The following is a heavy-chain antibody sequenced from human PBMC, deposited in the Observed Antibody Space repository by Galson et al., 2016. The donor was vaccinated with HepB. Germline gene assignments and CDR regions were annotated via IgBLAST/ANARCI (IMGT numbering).Heavy chain of an antibody. J-gene: IGHJ3*01. V-gene: IGHV3-53*01. CDR2: MYSGGGT. CDR3: ARANIVYRGVFDAFDF. CDR1: GLTVSSNY. D-gene: IGHD2/OR15-2a*01. Sequence: SLRLSCAASGLTVSSNYMNWVRQRQGKGLEWVSVMYSGGGTDYADSVKGRFTISRDNSKNTLYLQMNSLRVEDTAVYYCARANIVYRGVFDAFDFWGQGAIVTVSS.